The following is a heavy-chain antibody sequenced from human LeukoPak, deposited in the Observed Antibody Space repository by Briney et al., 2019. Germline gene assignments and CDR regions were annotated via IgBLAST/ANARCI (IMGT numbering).Heavy chain of an antibody. Sequence: GYSVKVSCKASGGTFSSYAISWVRQAPGQGLEWMGGIIPIFGTANYAQKSQGRVTITADESTSTAYMELSSLRSEDTAVYYCASQNPIVVVPAAKGHFFDYWGQGTLVTVSS. V-gene: IGHV1-69*01. CDR2: IIPIFGTA. J-gene: IGHJ4*02. CDR3: ASQNPIVVVPAAKGHFFDY. D-gene: IGHD2-2*01. CDR1: GGTFSSYA.